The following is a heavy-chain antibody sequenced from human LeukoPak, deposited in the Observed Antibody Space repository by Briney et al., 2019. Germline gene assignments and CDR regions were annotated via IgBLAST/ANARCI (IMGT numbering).Heavy chain of an antibody. CDR3: AKDQGGFTVTTMDI. CDR2: ISGSGGST. D-gene: IGHD4-17*01. J-gene: IGHJ3*02. V-gene: IGHV3-23*01. CDR1: GFTFSSYA. Sequence: GGSLRPSCAASGFTFSSYAMSWVRQAPGKGLEWVSAISGSGGSTYYADSVKGRFTISRDNSKNTLYLQMNSLRAEDTAVYYCAKDQGGFTVTTMDIWGQGTMVTVSS.